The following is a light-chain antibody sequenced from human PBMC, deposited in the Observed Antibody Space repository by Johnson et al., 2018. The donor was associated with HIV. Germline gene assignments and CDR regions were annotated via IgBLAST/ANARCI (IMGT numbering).Light chain of an antibody. V-gene: IGLV1-51*02. J-gene: IGLJ1*01. Sequence: QSVLTQPPSVSAAPGQKVTISCSGSSSNIGNNYVSWYQQLPGTAPKLLIYENNKRPSGIPDRFSGSESGSSATLGITGLQTGDEADYYCGTWDSSLSPHYVFGTGTTITVL. CDR2: ENN. CDR3: GTWDSSLSPHYV. CDR1: SSNIGNNY.